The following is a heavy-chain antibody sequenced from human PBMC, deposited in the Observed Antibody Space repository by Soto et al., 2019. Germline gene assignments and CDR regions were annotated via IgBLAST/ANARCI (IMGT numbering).Heavy chain of an antibody. V-gene: IGHV4-38-2*01. CDR3: ARGKPILGFDP. CDR1: GYSIDSGY. CDR2: IYHSGST. J-gene: IGHJ5*02. Sequence: LSETLSLTCAVSGYSIDSGYWGWIRQPPGKGLEWIGNIYHSGSTYYNPSLKSRVTISVDTSKNQFSLKLSSVTAADTAVYYCARGKPILGFDPWGQGTLVTV. D-gene: IGHD1-26*01.